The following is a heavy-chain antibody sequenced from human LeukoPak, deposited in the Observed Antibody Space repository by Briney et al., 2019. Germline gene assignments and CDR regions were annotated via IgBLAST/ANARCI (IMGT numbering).Heavy chain of an antibody. Sequence: ASVKVSCKASGYTFTSYYMHWVRQAPGQGLEWMGIINLSGGSTSYAQKFQGRVTMTRDTSTSTVYMELSSLRSEDTAVYYCARAPEDCSSTSCYPLYYFDYWGQGTLVTVSS. CDR2: INLSGGST. D-gene: IGHD2-2*01. CDR1: GYTFTSYY. CDR3: ARAPEDCSSTSCYPLYYFDY. J-gene: IGHJ4*02. V-gene: IGHV1-46*01.